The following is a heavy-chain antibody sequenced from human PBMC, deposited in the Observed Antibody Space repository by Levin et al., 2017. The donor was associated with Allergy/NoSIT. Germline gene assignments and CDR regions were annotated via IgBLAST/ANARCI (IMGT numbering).Heavy chain of an antibody. J-gene: IGHJ4*02. D-gene: IGHD2-2*01. CDR2: ISSSGSTI. Sequence: GGSLRLSCAASGFTFSSYEMNWVRQAPGKGLEWVSYISSSGSTIYYADSVKGRFTISRDNAKNSLYLQMNSLRAEDTAVYYCARGIGSDIVVVPAAIDYWGQGTLVTVSS. V-gene: IGHV3-48*03. CDR1: GFTFSSYE. CDR3: ARGIGSDIVVVPAAIDY.